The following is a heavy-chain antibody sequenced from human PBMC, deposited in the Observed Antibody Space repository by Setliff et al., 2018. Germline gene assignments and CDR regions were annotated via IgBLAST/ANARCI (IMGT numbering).Heavy chain of an antibody. CDR2: IYPGDSDT. CDR1: GYSFTSYW. J-gene: IGHJ5*02. Sequence: PGASLKISCKGSGYSFTSYWIGWVRQMPGKGLEWMGIIYPGDSDTRYSQSFQGQVTISADKSISTAYLQWSSLKASDTAMYYCARSRSNFWSGYFNWFDPWGQGTLVTVSS. D-gene: IGHD3-3*01. V-gene: IGHV5-51*01. CDR3: ARSRSNFWSGYFNWFDP.